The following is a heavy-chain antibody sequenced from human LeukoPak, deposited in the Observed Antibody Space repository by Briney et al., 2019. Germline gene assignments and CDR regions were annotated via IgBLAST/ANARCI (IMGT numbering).Heavy chain of an antibody. CDR2: ISHSGGST. V-gene: IGHV3-23*01. D-gene: IGHD2-8*01. Sequence: GGALRLSCAASGFTFSSYAMSWGRQAPGKGVGGVSTISHSGGSTYYADSVKGRFTISRDNYENTLYLQMNSLRAEDTAVYYCARTNPNGPKFDYWGQGTLVTVSS. CDR3: ARTNPNGPKFDY. J-gene: IGHJ4*02. CDR1: GFTFSSYA.